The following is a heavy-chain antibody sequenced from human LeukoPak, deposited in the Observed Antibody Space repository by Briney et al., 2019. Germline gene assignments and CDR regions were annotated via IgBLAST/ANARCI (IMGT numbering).Heavy chain of an antibody. J-gene: IGHJ5*02. V-gene: IGHV4-34*01. Sequence: SSETLSLTCAVYGGSFSGYYWSWIRQPPGKGLEWIGEINHSGSTNCNPSLKSRVTISVDTSKNQFSLKLSSVTAADTAVYYCARGFPGWPKRWFDPWGQGTLVTVSS. CDR1: GGSFSGYY. D-gene: IGHD6-19*01. CDR2: INHSGST. CDR3: ARGFPGWPKRWFDP.